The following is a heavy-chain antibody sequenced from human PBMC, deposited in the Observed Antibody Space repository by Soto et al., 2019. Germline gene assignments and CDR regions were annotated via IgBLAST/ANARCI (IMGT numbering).Heavy chain of an antibody. D-gene: IGHD6-6*01. CDR2: ISGSGGST. CDR1: GFTFSSYA. CDR3: AKDRVAAQRGNWFYP. J-gene: IGHJ5*02. Sequence: GGSLRLSCAASGFTFSSYAMSWVRQAPGKGLEWVSAISGSGGSTYYADSVKGRFTISRDNSKNTLYLQMNSLRAEDTAVYYCAKDRVAAQRGNWFYPWGQGTLVTVSS. V-gene: IGHV3-23*01.